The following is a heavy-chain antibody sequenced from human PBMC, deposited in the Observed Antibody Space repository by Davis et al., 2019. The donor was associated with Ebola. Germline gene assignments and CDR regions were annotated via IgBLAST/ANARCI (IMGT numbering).Heavy chain of an antibody. D-gene: IGHD6-19*01. CDR1: GGTFSSYA. CDR2: IIPIFGTA. CDR3: ARDLVDSSGSPLGMDV. V-gene: IGHV1-69*13. Sequence: AASVKVSCKASGGTFSSYAISWVRQAPGQGLEWMGGIIPIFGTANYAQKFQGRVTITADESTSTAYMELSSLRSEDTAVYYCARDLVDSSGSPLGMDVWGQGTTVTVSS. J-gene: IGHJ6*02.